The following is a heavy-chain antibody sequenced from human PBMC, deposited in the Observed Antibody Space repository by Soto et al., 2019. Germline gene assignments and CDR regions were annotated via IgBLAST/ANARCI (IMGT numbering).Heavy chain of an antibody. J-gene: IGHJ3*01. CDR2: SFHTGNT. D-gene: IGHD3-10*01. Sequence: QVQLQESGPGLVKPSGTLSLTCDVSGDSISSSRWWTWVRHPPGKGLEWIGDSFHTGNTNYNPSLKSRVTISVDQSKHQFYLKLIHVTAAETAVYYRAYITRRYRLDLWGQGTLVTVSS. CDR3: AYITRRYRLDL. CDR1: GDSISSSRW. V-gene: IGHV4-4*02.